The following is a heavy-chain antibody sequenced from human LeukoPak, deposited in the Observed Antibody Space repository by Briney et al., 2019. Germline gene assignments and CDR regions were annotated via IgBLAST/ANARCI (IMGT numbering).Heavy chain of an antibody. CDR2: INPSGGST. CDR3: AREAFYCSSTSCMDAFDI. CDR1: GYTFTGYY. D-gene: IGHD2-2*01. J-gene: IGHJ3*02. V-gene: IGHV1-46*01. Sequence: ASVKVSCKASGYTFTGYYMHWVRQAPGQGLEWMGIINPSGGSTSYAQKFQGRVTMTRDTSTSTVYMELSSLRSEDTAVYYCAREAFYCSSTSCMDAFDIWGQGTMVTVSS.